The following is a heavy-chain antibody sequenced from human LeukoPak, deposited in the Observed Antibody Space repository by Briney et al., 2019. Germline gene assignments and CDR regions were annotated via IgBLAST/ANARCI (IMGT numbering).Heavy chain of an antibody. D-gene: IGHD1-26*01. Sequence: ASVKVSCKASRGTFSSYGISWVRQAPGQGLEWMGGIIPIFGTANYAQKFQVRVKITADQSTSTAYMELSSLRSEDTAVYYCARSTVGGITLAYWGQGTLVTVSS. CDR1: RGTFSSYG. J-gene: IGHJ4*02. CDR2: IIPIFGTA. CDR3: ARSTVGGITLAY. V-gene: IGHV1-69*13.